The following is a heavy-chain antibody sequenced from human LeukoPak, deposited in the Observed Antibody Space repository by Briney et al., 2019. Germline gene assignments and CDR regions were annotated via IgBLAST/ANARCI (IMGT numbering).Heavy chain of an antibody. D-gene: IGHD3-9*01. CDR3: AREGLRYFDWLSYNWFDP. V-gene: IGHV4-34*01. CDR1: GGSFSGYY. CDR2: INHSGST. J-gene: IGHJ5*02. Sequence: SETLSLTCAVYGGSFSGYYWSWIRQPPGKGLEWIGEINHSGSTNYNPSLKRRGTISVDTSKNQFSLKLSSVTAADSAVYYCAREGLRYFDWLSYNWFDPWGQGTLVTVSS.